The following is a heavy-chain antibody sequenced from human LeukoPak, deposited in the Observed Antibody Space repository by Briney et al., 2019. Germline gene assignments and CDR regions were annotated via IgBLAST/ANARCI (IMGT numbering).Heavy chain of an antibody. J-gene: IGHJ3*01. CDR1: GFTFSTSA. CDR2: ISRDGSNK. CDR3: ARVRQSSGWSFDAFDL. Sequence: GGSLRLSCVTSGFTFSTSAMHWVRQGPGKGLEWVAVISRDGSNKFYAGSVMGRFTISRDNSKNTLDLQMNSLRTEDTAVYFCARVRQSSGWSFDAFDLWGQGTMVTVSS. D-gene: IGHD6-19*01. V-gene: IGHV3-30-3*01.